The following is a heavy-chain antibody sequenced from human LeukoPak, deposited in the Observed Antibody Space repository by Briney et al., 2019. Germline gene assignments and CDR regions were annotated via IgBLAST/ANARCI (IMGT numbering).Heavy chain of an antibody. D-gene: IGHD2-15*01. CDR2: IYTSGST. V-gene: IGHV4-4*07. J-gene: IGHJ3*02. CDR1: GGSISSYY. CDR3: AREGTIVVVVAATPYAFDI. Sequence: SETLSLTCTVSGGSISSYYWSWIRQPAGKGLEWIGRIYTSGSTNYNPSLKRRVTMSVDTSKNQFSLKLSSVTAADTAVYYCAREGTIVVVVAATPYAFDIWGQGTMVTVSS.